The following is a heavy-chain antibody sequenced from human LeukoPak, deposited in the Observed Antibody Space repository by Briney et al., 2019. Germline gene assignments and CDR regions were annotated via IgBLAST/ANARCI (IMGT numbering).Heavy chain of an antibody. J-gene: IGHJ6*03. D-gene: IGHD4-17*01. V-gene: IGHV1-18*01. Sequence: GASVKVSCKTSGYGFNTYVIGSVRQAPGQGLEWLGWTSAYNGITTYAQSLQGRVTITTDTFTTTVFMELRSLTSDDTAVYFCARVHGDYPAGMDVWGKGTTVIVS. CDR2: TSAYNGIT. CDR3: ARVHGDYPAGMDV. CDR1: GYGFNTYV.